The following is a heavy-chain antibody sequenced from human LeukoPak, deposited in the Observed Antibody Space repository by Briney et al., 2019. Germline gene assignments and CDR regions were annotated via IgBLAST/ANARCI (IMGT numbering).Heavy chain of an antibody. CDR1: GGSISSGSYY. V-gene: IGHV4-61*10. D-gene: IGHD6-19*01. CDR3: ARILGVAVAGKYYFDY. J-gene: IGHJ4*02. Sequence: SSQTLSLTCTVSGGSISSGSYYWSWIRQPAGKGLEWIGNIYYNGSTNYNPSLKSRVTISLDTPKNQFSLKLRSVSAADTAVYYCARILGVAVAGKYYFDYWGQGTLVTVSS. CDR2: IYYNGST.